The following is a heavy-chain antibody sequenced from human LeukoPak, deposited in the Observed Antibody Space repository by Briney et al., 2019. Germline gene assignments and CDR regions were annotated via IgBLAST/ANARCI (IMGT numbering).Heavy chain of an antibody. V-gene: IGHV1-2*02. CDR1: GYTFTGYY. CDR3: AREPLLIAAAVSGWFDP. D-gene: IGHD6-13*01. J-gene: IGHJ5*02. Sequence: GASVEVSCKASGYTFTGYYMHWVRQAPGQGLEWMGWINPNSGDTNYAQKFQGRVTMTRDTSISTAYMQLSRLRSDDTAVYYCAREPLLIAAAVSGWFDPWGQGTLVTVSS. CDR2: INPNSGDT.